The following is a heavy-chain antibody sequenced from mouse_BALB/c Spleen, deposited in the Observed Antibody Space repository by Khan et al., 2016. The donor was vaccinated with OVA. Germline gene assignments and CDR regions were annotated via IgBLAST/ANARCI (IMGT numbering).Heavy chain of an antibody. CDR1: GYAFTSYS. V-gene: IGHV1S135*01. J-gene: IGHJ3*01. Sequence: VQLQQPGPELVKPGASVKVSCKASGYAFTSYSLYWVKQSHGKSLEWIGYIDPYNGGTSYNQKFKGKATLTVDKSSTSAYMHLNSLTSEDSAVYYCARGGYGEFAYWGQGTLVTVSA. CDR2: IDPYNGGT. CDR3: ARGGYGEFAY. D-gene: IGHD2-14*01.